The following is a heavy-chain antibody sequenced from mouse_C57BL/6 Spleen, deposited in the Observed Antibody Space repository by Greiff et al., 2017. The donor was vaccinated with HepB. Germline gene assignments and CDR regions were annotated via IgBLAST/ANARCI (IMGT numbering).Heavy chain of an antibody. CDR2: INPSNGGT. D-gene: IGHD2-3*01. J-gene: IGHJ4*01. CDR1: GYTFTSYW. Sequence: QVQLQQPGTELVKPGASVKLSCKASGYTFTSYWMHWVKQRPGQGLEWIGNINPSNGGTNYNEKFKSKATLTVDKSSSTAYMQLSSLTSEDSAVYYCARLGFGGYYDYAMDYWGQGTSVTVSS. V-gene: IGHV1-53*01. CDR3: ARLGFGGYYDYAMDY.